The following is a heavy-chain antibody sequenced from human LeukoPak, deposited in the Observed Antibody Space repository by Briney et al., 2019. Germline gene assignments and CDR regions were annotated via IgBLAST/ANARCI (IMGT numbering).Heavy chain of an antibody. D-gene: IGHD3-22*01. J-gene: IGHJ4*02. CDR3: AREGVVAIDY. CDR2: IYHSGST. V-gene: IGHV4-34*01. CDR1: GGSFSGYY. Sequence: SETLSLTCAVYGGSFSGYYWSWIRQPPGKGLEWIGYIYHSGSTYYNPSLKSRVTISVDRSKNQFSLKLSSVTAADTAVYYCAREGVVAIDYWGQGTLVTVSS.